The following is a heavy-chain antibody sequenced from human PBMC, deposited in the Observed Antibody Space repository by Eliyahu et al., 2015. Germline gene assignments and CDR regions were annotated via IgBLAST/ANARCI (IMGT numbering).Heavy chain of an antibody. J-gene: IGHJ6*02. CDR2: IRSKANSYAT. V-gene: IGHV3-73*01. CDR3: TRHSITMIEFYYYGMDV. D-gene: IGHD3-22*01. Sequence: EVQLVESGGGXVQPGGXLKLSCAASGXXFSGSAMHWVRQASGKGLEWVGRIRSKANSYATAYAASVKGRFTISRDDSKNTAYLQMNSLKTEDTAVYYCTRHSITMIEFYYYGMDVWGQGTTXTVSS. CDR1: GXXFSGSA.